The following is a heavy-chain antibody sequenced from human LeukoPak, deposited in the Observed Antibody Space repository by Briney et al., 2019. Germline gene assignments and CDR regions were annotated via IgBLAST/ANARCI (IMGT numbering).Heavy chain of an antibody. D-gene: IGHD5-18*01. J-gene: IGHJ4*02. CDR1: GGSISSGNYY. CDR2: IFSSGNT. CDR3: ARGGYSHGYQGYYFDY. Sequence: SQTLSLTCTVSGGSISSGNYYWSWIRQPAGKGLEWIGRIFSSGNTNYNPSLKSRVTMSIDTSKNQSSLKLTSVTAADTAVYYCARGGYSHGYQGYYFDYWGQGTLVTVSS. V-gene: IGHV4-61*02.